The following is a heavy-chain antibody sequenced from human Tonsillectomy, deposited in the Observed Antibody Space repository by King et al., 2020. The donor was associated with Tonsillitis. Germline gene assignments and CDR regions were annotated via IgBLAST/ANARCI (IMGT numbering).Heavy chain of an antibody. V-gene: IGHV4-34*01. Sequence: VQLPQWGAGLLKPSETLSLTCAVYGGSLRSYHWNWIRQPPGKGLEWIGEINHSGSTNYNPSLKSRVTISVDKSKNQFSLKLSSVTAADTAVYFCARTPVTGMRPLDYWGQGTLVTVSS. CDR1: GGSLRSYH. CDR3: ARTPVTGMRPLDY. CDR2: INHSGST. D-gene: IGHD6-19*01. J-gene: IGHJ4*02.